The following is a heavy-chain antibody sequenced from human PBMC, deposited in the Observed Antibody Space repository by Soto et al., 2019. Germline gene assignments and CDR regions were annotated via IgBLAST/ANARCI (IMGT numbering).Heavy chain of an antibody. CDR1: GGSISSSSHY. Sequence: PSETLSLTCTVSGGSISSSSHYWGWIRQPPGKGLEWIGSIYYSGSTYYNPSLKSRVTISVDTSKNQFSLKLSSVTAADTAVYYCARHGATTVSPAPFDYWGQGTLVTVSS. V-gene: IGHV4-39*01. CDR2: IYYSGST. J-gene: IGHJ4*02. D-gene: IGHD4-17*01. CDR3: ARHGATTVSPAPFDY.